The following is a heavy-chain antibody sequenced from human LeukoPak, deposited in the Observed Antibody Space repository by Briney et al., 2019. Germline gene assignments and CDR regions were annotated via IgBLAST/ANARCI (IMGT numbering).Heavy chain of an antibody. CDR3: AKDSGSGSYYY. V-gene: IGHV3-23*01. CDR2: ISGSGGST. CDR1: GFTFSSYA. J-gene: IGHJ4*02. D-gene: IGHD3-10*01. Sequence: GGSLRLSCAASGFTFSSYAMSWVRQAPGKGLEWVSAISGSGGSTYYADSVKGRFTISRDNSKNALYLQMNSLRAEDTAVYYCAKDSGSGSYYYWGQGTLVTVSS.